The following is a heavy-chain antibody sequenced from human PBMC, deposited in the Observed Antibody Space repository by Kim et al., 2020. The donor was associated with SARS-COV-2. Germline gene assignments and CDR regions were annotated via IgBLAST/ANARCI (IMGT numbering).Heavy chain of an antibody. CDR3: ARDRGELSPNDAFDI. D-gene: IGHD3-16*02. Sequence: QRLQGRVTMTTDTSTSTAYIELRSLRSDDTAVYYCARDRGELSPNDAFDIWGQGTMVTVSS. J-gene: IGHJ3*02. V-gene: IGHV1-18*01.